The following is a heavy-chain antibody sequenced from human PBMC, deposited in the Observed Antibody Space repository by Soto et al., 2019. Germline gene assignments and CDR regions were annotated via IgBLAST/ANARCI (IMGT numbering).Heavy chain of an antibody. CDR2: INHSGST. J-gene: IGHJ6*02. CDR3: ARVPPYYYYGMDV. Sequence: QVQLQQWGAGLLKPSETLSLTCAVYGGSFSGYYWSWIRQPPGKGLEWIGEINHSGSTNYNPSLKSRVTISVDTSKNQFSLKLSSVTAADTAVYYCARVPPYYYYGMDVWGQGTTVTVSS. V-gene: IGHV4-34*01. CDR1: GGSFSGYY.